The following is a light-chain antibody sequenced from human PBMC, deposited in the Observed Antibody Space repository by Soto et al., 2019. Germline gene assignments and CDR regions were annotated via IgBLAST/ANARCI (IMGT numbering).Light chain of an antibody. CDR3: CSSVGSPNWV. J-gene: IGLJ3*02. CDR1: SSDVGSYDR. Sequence: QSALTQPASVSGSHGQSIAISCTGTSSDVGSYDRVSRYQQHPGKAPTLMIYEVNKRPSGVSDRFSGSKSGNTASLTISGLQAEDEADCYCCSSVGSPNWVFGGGTKVTVL. V-gene: IGLV2-23*02. CDR2: EVN.